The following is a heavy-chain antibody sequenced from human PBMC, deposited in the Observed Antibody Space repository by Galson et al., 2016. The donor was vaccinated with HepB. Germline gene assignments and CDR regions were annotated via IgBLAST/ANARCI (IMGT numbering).Heavy chain of an antibody. V-gene: IGHV4-34*01. Sequence: ETLSLTCAVYGGSFSGYYWSWIRQPPGKGLEWIGEINHSGSTNYNPSLKSRVTISVDTSKNQFSLKLSSVTAADTAVYYCARDARRHSYGTGWFDPWGQGTLVTVSS. CDR2: INHSGST. D-gene: IGHD5-18*01. CDR3: ARDARRHSYGTGWFDP. CDR1: GGSFSGYY. J-gene: IGHJ5*02.